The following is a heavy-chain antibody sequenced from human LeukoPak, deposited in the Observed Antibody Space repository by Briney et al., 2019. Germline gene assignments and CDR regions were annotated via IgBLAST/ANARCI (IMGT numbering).Heavy chain of an antibody. CDR3: ARARDGYRTDYFNY. CDR1: GFTFSSYG. CDR2: IWYDGSNK. J-gene: IGHJ4*02. D-gene: IGHD5-24*01. Sequence: GGSLRLSCAASGFTFSSYGMHWVRQAPGKGLEWVAVIWYDGSNKYYADSVKGRFTISRDNSKNTLYLQMNSLRAEDTAVYYCARARDGYRTDYFNYWGQGTLVTVSS. V-gene: IGHV3-33*01.